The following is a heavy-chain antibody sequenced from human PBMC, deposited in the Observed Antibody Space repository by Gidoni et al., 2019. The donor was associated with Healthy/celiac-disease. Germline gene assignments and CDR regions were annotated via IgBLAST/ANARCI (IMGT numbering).Heavy chain of an antibody. Sequence: QVQLVESGGGVVQPGRSLRLSCAASGLPFSSYGMHWVRQAPGKGLEWVAVISYDGSNKYYADSVKGRFTISRDNSKNTLYLQMNSLRAEDTAVYYCAKSNSSGWFVEYFQHWGQGTLVTVSS. CDR2: ISYDGSNK. J-gene: IGHJ1*01. CDR1: GLPFSSYG. CDR3: AKSNSSGWFVEYFQH. D-gene: IGHD6-19*01. V-gene: IGHV3-30*18.